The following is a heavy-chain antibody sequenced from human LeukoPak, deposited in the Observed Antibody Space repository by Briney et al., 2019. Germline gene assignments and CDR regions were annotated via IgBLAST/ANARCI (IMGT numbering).Heavy chain of an antibody. Sequence: SVKVSCKASGGTFSSYVISWVRQAPGQGLEWMGGINPVFGTAHYAQKFQDRVTITADESTSTAYMELSSLRSEDTAVYYCAKTFLTAYDTYFYYYGLDVWGQGTPVTVSS. V-gene: IGHV1-69*13. CDR1: GGTFSSYV. D-gene: IGHD3-9*01. CDR3: AKTFLTAYDTYFYYYGLDV. J-gene: IGHJ6*02. CDR2: INPVFGTA.